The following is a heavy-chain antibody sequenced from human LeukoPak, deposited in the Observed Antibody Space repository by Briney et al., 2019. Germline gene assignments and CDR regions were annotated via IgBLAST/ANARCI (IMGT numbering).Heavy chain of an antibody. CDR1: GGSFSGYY. J-gene: IGHJ4*02. V-gene: IGHV4-34*01. CDR2: INHSGST. CDR3: ARLGYSYGYGFDY. D-gene: IGHD5-18*01. Sequence: PSETLSLTCAVYGGSFSGYYWSWIRQPPGKGLEWIGEINHSGSTNYNPSLKSRVTISVDTSKNQFSLKLSSVTAADTAVYYCARLGYSYGYGFDYWGQGTLVTLSS.